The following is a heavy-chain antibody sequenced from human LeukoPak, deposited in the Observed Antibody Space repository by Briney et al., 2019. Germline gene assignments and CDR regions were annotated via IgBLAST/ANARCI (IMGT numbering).Heavy chain of an antibody. D-gene: IGHD6-6*01. CDR2: LGTNGDS. J-gene: IGHJ6*02. CDR3: TREWRGIASHYHGMDV. CDR1: GLSFNTYA. V-gene: IGHV3-13*01. Sequence: GGSLRLSCVASGLSFNTYAMYWVRRAAGGGLEWVAALGTNGDSYYLDSVKGRFTISREDGKNSLYLQMNSLRVEDTAVYYCTREWRGIASHYHGMDVWGQGTTVTVSS.